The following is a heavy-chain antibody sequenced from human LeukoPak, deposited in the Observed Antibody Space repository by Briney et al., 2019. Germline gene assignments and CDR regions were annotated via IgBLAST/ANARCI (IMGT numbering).Heavy chain of an antibody. CDR3: ARVEFYYDSSGYLYYFDY. J-gene: IGHJ4*02. CDR1: GGSFSSYY. V-gene: IGHV4-39*07. CDR2: IYYSGST. Sequence: PSETLSLTCAVYGGSFSSYYWGWIRQPPGKGLEWIGSIYYSGSTYYNPSLKSRVTISVDTSKNQFSLKLSSVTAADTAVYYCARVEFYYDSSGYLYYFDYWGQGTLVTVSS. D-gene: IGHD3-22*01.